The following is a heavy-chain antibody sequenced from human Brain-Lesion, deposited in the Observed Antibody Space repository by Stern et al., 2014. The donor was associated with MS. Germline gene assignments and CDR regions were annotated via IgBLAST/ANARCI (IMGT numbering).Heavy chain of an antibody. CDR2: FDPEDGET. D-gene: IGHD1-26*01. J-gene: IGHJ4*02. Sequence: QVQLGQSGAEVKKPGASVKVSCKVSGYTLTELSMHWVRQAPRKGLEWMGGFDPEDGETIYAQKFQGRVTMTEDTSTDTAYMELSSLRSEDTAVYYCATLSLGAGGNYYRHFDYWGQGTLVTVSS. CDR3: ATLSLGAGGNYYRHFDY. CDR1: GYTLTELS. V-gene: IGHV1-24*01.